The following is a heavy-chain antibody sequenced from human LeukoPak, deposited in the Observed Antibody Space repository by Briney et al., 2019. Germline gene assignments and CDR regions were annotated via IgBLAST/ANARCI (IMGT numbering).Heavy chain of an antibody. CDR2: IRYDGSNK. CDR3: AKAVGYSYGYGDY. D-gene: IGHD5-18*01. V-gene: IGHV3-30*02. Sequence: PGGSLRLSCAASGFTFSSYGTHSVRQAPGKGLGWVAFIRYDGSNKYYADSVKGRFTISRDNSKNTLYLQMNILRAEDTAVYYCAKAVGYSYGYGDYWGQGTLVTVSS. J-gene: IGHJ4*02. CDR1: GFTFSSYG.